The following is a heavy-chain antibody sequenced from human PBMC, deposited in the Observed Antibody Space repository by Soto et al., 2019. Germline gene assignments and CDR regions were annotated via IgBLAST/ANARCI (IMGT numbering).Heavy chain of an antibody. CDR2: ISGSGGST. CDR3: AKPHPPADYGMNAFDI. V-gene: IGHV3-23*01. D-gene: IGHD4-17*01. J-gene: IGHJ3*02. CDR1: GFTFSSYA. Sequence: SGGSLRLSCAASGFTFSSYAMSWVRQAPGKGLEWVSAISGSGGSTYYADSVKGRFTISRDNSKNTLYLQMNSLRAEDTAVYYCAKPHPPADYGMNAFDIWGQGTMVTVSS.